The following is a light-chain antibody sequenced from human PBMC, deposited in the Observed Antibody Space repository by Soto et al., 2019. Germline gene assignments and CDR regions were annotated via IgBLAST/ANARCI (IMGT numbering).Light chain of an antibody. CDR1: SSDVGGYNH. J-gene: IGLJ1*01. CDR3: SSHTASTTRI. V-gene: IGLV2-14*01. Sequence: ALTQPASVSGSPGQSITISCTGTSSDVGGYNHVSWYQHHPGKAPKRIIYEVTKRPSGVSNRFSGSKSGDTASLTISGLQAEDEADYYCSSHTASTTRIFGTGTKLTVL. CDR2: EVT.